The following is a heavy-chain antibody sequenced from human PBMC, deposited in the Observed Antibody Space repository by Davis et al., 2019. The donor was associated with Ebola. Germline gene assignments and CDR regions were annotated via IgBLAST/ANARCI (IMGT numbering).Heavy chain of an antibody. V-gene: IGHV3-43*02. CDR1: GFNFDDYA. J-gene: IGHJ4*02. CDR2: ISAYGDKT. D-gene: IGHD6-25*01. Sequence: PGGSLRLSCEASGFNFDDYAIHWVRQAPGKGLEWVALISAYGDKTDYADSVKGRFTISRDNSKNSLYLQMNSLRSEDTAFYYCVKDRRSSGWVYYFDHWGQGALVTVSS. CDR3: VKDRRSSGWVYYFDH.